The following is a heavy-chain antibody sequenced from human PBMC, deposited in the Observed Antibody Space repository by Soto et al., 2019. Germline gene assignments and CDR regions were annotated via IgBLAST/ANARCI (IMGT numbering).Heavy chain of an antibody. V-gene: IGHV3-23*01. Sequence: EVQLLESGGGLVQPGGSLRLSCAASGFTFHTYAMSWVRQTPGKGLEWISGILGGGGTYYADSVKGRFTTSRDHSKNTLYLQINSLSAEDTAKYYCAKDRQPDGFWPFDHWGQGTLITVSS. CDR1: GFTFHTYA. CDR3: AKDRQPDGFWPFDH. D-gene: IGHD3-3*01. CDR2: ILGGGGT. J-gene: IGHJ4*02.